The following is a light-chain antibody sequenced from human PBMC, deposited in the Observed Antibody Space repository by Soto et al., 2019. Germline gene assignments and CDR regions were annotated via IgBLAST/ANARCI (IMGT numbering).Light chain of an antibody. Sequence: ILMTQTPATLSVSPGGRVTLSCRASQSVSYHVAWYQQKPGQTPRLVIYDASTRASGIPARFSGTRSGTEFSLTVSSLQSEDFGIYYCQQYNSWLTFGGGTRVDI. J-gene: IGKJ4*01. V-gene: IGKV3-15*01. CDR2: DAS. CDR1: QSVSYH. CDR3: QQYNSWLT.